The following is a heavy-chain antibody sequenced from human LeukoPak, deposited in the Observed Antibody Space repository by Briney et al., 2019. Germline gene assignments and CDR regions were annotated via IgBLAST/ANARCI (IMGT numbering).Heavy chain of an antibody. CDR2: IYYGGST. CDR1: GGSISSYY. J-gene: IGHJ6*02. D-gene: IGHD1-7*01. Sequence: SSETLSLTCTVSGGSISSYYSSWIRQPPGKGLEWIGYIYYGGSTNYNPSLKSRVTISVDTSKNQFSLKLSSVTAADTAVYYCARDNWNYGSSMDVWGQGTTVTVSS. V-gene: IGHV4-59*01. CDR3: ARDNWNYGSSMDV.